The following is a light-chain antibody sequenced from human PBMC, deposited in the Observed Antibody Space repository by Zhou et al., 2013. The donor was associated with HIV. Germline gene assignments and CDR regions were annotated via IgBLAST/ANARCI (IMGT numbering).Light chain of an antibody. CDR1: QSVSTH. V-gene: IGKV3-15*01. J-gene: IGKJ4*01. CDR2: DAS. Sequence: EIVLTQSPATLSLSPGERATLSCRASQSVSTHLTWYQQKPGQAPRLLISDASNRATGIPARFSGGGSGTEFTLTISSLQSEDFAVYYCQQYHNWPPLTFGGGTKVEI. CDR3: QQYHNWPPLT.